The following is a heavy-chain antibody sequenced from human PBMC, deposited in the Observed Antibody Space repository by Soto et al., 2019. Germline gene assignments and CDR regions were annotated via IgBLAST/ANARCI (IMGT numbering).Heavy chain of an antibody. CDR3: AKGGRSTSPTRSYFDY. Sequence: SETLSLTCTVFGGSISSSSYYWGWIRQPPGKGLEWIGSIYYSGSTYYNPSLKSRVTISVDTSKNQFSLKLSSVTAADTAVYYCAKGGRSTSPTRSYFDYWGQGTLVTAPQ. J-gene: IGHJ4*02. D-gene: IGHD2-2*01. CDR1: GGSISSSSYY. V-gene: IGHV4-39*01. CDR2: IYYSGST.